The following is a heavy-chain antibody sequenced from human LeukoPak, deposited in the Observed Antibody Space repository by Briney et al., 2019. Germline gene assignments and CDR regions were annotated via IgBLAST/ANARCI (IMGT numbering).Heavy chain of an antibody. D-gene: IGHD2-15*01. V-gene: IGHV4-39*01. CDR3: TRRSHCTGDSCYPV. Sequence: PSETLSLTCTVSVDSMTSSNHYWVWIRQPPGKGLEWIGSIYYGGSTYYNPSLKSRVTISQDTSKNQFSLKVNTVTAADTAVYHCTRRSHCTGDSCYPVWGQGTTVTVSS. J-gene: IGHJ6*02. CDR2: IYYGGST. CDR1: VDSMTSSNHY.